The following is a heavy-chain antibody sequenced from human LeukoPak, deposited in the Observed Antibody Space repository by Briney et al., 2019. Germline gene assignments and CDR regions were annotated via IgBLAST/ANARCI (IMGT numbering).Heavy chain of an antibody. V-gene: IGHV4-34*01. CDR1: RGSPSVDY. CDR2: FNHSGST. D-gene: IGHD6-19*01. J-gene: IGHJ3*02. Sequence: LETLSLTSAVYRGSPSVDYSSSIRDPPRKGLECVGDFNHSGSTNHNPSLTSRVTISVDTSKNQFSLKLSSVTAADTAVYYCARPYRSGWYGVFEIWGQGTMVTVSS. CDR3: ARPYRSGWYGVFEI.